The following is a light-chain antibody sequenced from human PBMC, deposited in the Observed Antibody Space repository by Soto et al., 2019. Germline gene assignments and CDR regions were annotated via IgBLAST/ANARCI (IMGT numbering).Light chain of an antibody. V-gene: IGKV3-15*01. Sequence: EIVMTQSPATLSVSPGERATLSCRASQSVSNNLAWYQQKPGQAPRLLIYGASTRATGIPARFSASGSGTSVSLTISSLQSEDFAVYYCQHYHNWPPWTFGQGTKVEIK. CDR2: GAS. CDR3: QHYHNWPPWT. CDR1: QSVSNN. J-gene: IGKJ1*01.